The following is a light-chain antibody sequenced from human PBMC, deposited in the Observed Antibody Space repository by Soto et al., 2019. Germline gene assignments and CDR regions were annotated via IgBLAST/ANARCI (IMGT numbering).Light chain of an antibody. CDR1: SSNIGAGYD. CDR2: ANS. V-gene: IGLV1-40*01. Sequence: QSVLTQPPSVSGAPGQRVTISCTGSSSNIGAGYDVHWYQQLPGTAPKLLIYANSNRPSGVPDRFSGSKSGTSASLAIAGLQAEDEAGYYCQSYDSSLGVVFGGGTKLTVL. CDR3: QSYDSSLGVV. J-gene: IGLJ2*01.